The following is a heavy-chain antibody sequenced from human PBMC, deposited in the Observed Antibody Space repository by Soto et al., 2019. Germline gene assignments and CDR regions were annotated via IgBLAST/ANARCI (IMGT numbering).Heavy chain of an antibody. CDR3: ASSLLTPFDY. CDR2: INSDGSST. D-gene: IGHD7-27*01. J-gene: IGHJ4*02. CDR1: GFTFNSYW. Sequence: PGGSLRLSCSASGFTFNSYWIHWVRQAPGKGLVWVSRINSDGSSTSYADSVKGRFTISRDNAKNTLYLQMNSLRAEDTAVYYCASSLLTPFDYWGQGTLVTVSS. V-gene: IGHV3-74*01.